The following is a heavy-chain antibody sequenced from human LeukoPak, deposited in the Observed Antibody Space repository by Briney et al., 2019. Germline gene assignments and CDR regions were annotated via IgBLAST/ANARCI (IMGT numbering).Heavy chain of an antibody. D-gene: IGHD3-22*01. Sequence: ASVKVSCKASGYTFTSYDINWVRQAPGQGLEWMGWINPNSGGTNYAQKFQGWVTMTRDTSISTAYMELSRLRSDDTAVYYCARAYYDFAFDIWGQGTMVTVSS. CDR3: ARAYYDFAFDI. V-gene: IGHV1-2*04. CDR1: GYTFTSYD. CDR2: INPNSGGT. J-gene: IGHJ3*02.